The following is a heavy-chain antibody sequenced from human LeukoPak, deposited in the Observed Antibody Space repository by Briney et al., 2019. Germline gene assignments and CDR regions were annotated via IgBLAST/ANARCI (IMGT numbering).Heavy chain of an antibody. CDR1: GYSISSGFH. CDR2: IYRTGST. V-gene: IGHV4-38-2*02. Sequence: SETLSLTCTVSGYSISSGFHWGWIRQPPGKGLEWIGSIYRTGSTYYNPSLKSRVTISVDTSKTQFSLKLGSVTAADTAVYYCARDRGYSGYGLPDYWGQGVLVTVSS. CDR3: ARDRGYSGYGLPDY. D-gene: IGHD5-12*01. J-gene: IGHJ4*02.